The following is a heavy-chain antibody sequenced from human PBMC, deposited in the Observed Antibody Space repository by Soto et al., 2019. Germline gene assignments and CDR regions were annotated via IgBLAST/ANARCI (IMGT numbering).Heavy chain of an antibody. J-gene: IGHJ4*02. CDR3: AKIGPCSGNTCYRHVDY. Sequence: VKASCKASGDTFTDYYIHWERQAPGQGLEWMGTANPSGGHTTYAQHFLGRVTMTRDTSTSTLYSKLSILSSYDTAIYYCAKIGPCSGNTCYRHVDYWGQGTVGTVSS. V-gene: IGHV1-46*03. CDR1: GDTFTDYY. CDR2: ANPSGGHT. D-gene: IGHD2-15*01.